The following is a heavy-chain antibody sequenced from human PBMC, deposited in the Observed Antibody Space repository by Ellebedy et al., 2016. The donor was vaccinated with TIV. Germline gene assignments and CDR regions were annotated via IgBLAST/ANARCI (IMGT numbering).Heavy chain of an antibody. D-gene: IGHD6-19*01. CDR1: GFTFSSYG. CDR2: IWYDGSNK. V-gene: IGHV3-33*08. J-gene: IGHJ2*01. CDR3: ARPAVAGPSRVEDWYFDL. Sequence: GESLKISCAASGFTFSSYGMHWVRQAPGKGLEWVAVIWYDGSNKYYADSVKGRFTISRDNSKNTLYLQMNSLRAEDTAVYYCARPAVAGPSRVEDWYFDLWGRGTLVTVSS.